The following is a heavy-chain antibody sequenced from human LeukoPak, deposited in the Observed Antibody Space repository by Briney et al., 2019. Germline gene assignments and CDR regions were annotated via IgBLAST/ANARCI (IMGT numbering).Heavy chain of an antibody. CDR3: ASAKYSSGWYSPFDY. CDR2: IIGSGGST. J-gene: IGHJ4*02. V-gene: IGHV3-23*01. D-gene: IGHD6-19*01. CDR1: GFTFSSYA. Sequence: GGSLRLSCAASGFTFSSYAMSWVRQTPGKGLEWVSVIIGSGGSTCYADSVKGRFTISRDNSKNTLYLQMNSLRVEDTAVYHCASAKYSSGWYSPFDYWGQGTLVTVSS.